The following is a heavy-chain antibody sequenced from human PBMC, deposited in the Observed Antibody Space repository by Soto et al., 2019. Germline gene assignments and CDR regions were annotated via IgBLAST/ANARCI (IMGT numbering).Heavy chain of an antibody. J-gene: IGHJ5*02. D-gene: IGHD3-22*01. Sequence: SETLSLTCAVSGGSISRGGYSWSWIRQPTGKGLEWIGYIYHSGSTYYYPSLKSRVTISVDRSKNQFSLKLSSVTAADTAVYYCARGVTYYYDSSGYLTWVQGTPVTVS. V-gene: IGHV4-30-2*01. CDR2: IYHSGST. CDR1: GGSISRGGYS. CDR3: ARGVTYYYDSSGYLT.